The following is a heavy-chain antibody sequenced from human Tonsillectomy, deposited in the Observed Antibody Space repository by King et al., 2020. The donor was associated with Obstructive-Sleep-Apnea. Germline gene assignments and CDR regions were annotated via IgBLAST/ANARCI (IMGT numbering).Heavy chain of an antibody. J-gene: IGHJ4*02. CDR3: ARDHFGDYSSLDY. D-gene: IGHD4-17*01. Sequence: DVQLVESGGGLVQPGGSLRLSCAASGFSFSSYSMNWVRQAPGKGLEWLSYISSSSRTIYYADSVNGRFTISRDNAKNSLFLQMNSLRAEDTAVYYCARDHFGDYSSLDYWGQGTLVTVSS. CDR1: GFSFSSYS. V-gene: IGHV3-48*04. CDR2: ISSSSRTI.